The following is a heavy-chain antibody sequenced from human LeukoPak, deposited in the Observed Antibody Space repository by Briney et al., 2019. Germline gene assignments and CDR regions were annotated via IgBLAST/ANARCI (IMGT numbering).Heavy chain of an antibody. J-gene: IGHJ4*02. Sequence: PSETLSLTCAVYGGSFSGYYWSWIRQPPGKGLEWIGEINHSGSTNYNPSLKSRVTISVDTSKNQFSVKLSSVTAADTAVYYCARGNVVFSAAFVYWGQGTLVTVSS. CDR2: INHSGST. V-gene: IGHV4-34*01. D-gene: IGHD2-15*01. CDR1: GGSFSGYY. CDR3: ARGNVVFSAAFVY.